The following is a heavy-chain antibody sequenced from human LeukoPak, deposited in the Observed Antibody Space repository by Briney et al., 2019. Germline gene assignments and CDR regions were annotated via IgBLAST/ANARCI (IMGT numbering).Heavy chain of an antibody. D-gene: IGHD3-16*01. CDR1: GFTVSSNY. J-gene: IGHJ4*02. Sequence: PGGSLRLSCAASGFTVSSNYMNWVRQAPRKGLKWVSVIYGGGRTYYADSVEGRFTSSRDNSKNTLYLQMNSLTAEDTAVYYCARELGGFDFWGQGTLVTVSS. CDR3: ARELGGFDF. V-gene: IGHV3-53*01. CDR2: IYGGGRT.